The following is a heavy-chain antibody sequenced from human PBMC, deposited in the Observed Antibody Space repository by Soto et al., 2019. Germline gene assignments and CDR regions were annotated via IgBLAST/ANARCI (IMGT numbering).Heavy chain of an antibody. Sequence: PSETLSLTCIISGGLISNYYWSWIRQPPGKGLEWIGYIYNIENTNYNPSLKSRATISIDTPKKQFSLKLDSVTAADTAVYYCARGGDNHYFDYWGQGALVTVPQ. CDR1: GGLISNYY. CDR2: IYNIENT. CDR3: ARGGDNHYFDY. J-gene: IGHJ4*02. V-gene: IGHV4-59*01. D-gene: IGHD2-21*01.